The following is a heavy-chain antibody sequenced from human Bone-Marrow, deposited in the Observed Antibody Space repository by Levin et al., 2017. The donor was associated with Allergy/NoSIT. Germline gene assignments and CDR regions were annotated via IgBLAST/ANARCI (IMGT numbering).Heavy chain of an antibody. Sequence: GGSLRLSCAASGFTFSSYAMHWVRQAPGKGLEWVAVISYDGSNKYYADSVKGRFTISRDNSKNTLYLQMNSLRAEDTAVYYCARWETYSGSYYFDYWGQGTLVTVSS. D-gene: IGHD1-26*01. CDR3: ARWETYSGSYYFDY. J-gene: IGHJ4*02. CDR1: GFTFSSYA. CDR2: ISYDGSNK. V-gene: IGHV3-30-3*01.